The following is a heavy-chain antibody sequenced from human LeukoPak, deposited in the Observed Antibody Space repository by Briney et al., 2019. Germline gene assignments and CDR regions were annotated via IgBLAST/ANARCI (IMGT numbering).Heavy chain of an antibody. CDR3: ARGLMYYDTSGFGDY. V-gene: IGHV3-23*01. CDR2: ITGSGGNT. CDR1: GFIFSSYS. D-gene: IGHD3-22*01. J-gene: IGHJ4*02. Sequence: GGSLRLSCAASGFIFSSYSMSWVRQAPGKGLEWVSVITGSGGNTYYADSVKGRFTISRDNSKNTLYLQMNSLRTEDTAVYYCARGLMYYDTSGFGDYWGQGTLVTVSS.